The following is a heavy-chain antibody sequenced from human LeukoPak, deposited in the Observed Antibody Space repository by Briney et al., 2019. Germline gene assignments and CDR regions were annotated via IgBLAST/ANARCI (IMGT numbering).Heavy chain of an antibody. CDR2: ISGSGGST. D-gene: IGHD5-18*01. J-gene: IGHJ3*02. CDR1: GFTFSSYA. V-gene: IGHV3-23*01. Sequence: PGGSLRLSCAASGFTFSSYAMSWVRQAPGKGLEWVSSISGSGGSTYYADSVKGRFTISRDNSRSTLYLQMNSLRVEDTAVYYCARRERLGYSYGRGTLDIWGQGTMVTVSS. CDR3: ARRERLGYSYGRGTLDI.